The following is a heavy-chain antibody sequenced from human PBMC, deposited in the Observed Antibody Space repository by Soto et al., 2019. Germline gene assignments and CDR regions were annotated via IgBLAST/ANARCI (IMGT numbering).Heavy chain of an antibody. Sequence: RREALKISSQGSAYSPTPSRIGWWRMLAGKGLEWMGIIYPGDSDTRYSPSFQGQVTISADKSISTAYLQWSSLKASDTAMYYCARRIVAVHECSSCGMDVRGQGTSLTVSS. D-gene: IGHD3-22*01. J-gene: IGHJ6*02. V-gene: IGHV5-51*01. CDR1: AYSPTPSR. CDR3: ARRIVAVHECSSCGMDV. CDR2: IYPGDSDT.